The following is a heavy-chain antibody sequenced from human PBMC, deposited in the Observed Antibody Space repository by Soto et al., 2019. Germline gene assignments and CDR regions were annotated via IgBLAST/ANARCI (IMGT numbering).Heavy chain of an antibody. CDR3: AKRAPFGVFEGRAFDV. CDR2: ISSGSGDI. CDR1: GFTFRSYG. V-gene: IGHV3-21*05. J-gene: IGHJ3*01. D-gene: IGHD3-3*01. Sequence: PGGSLRLSCEASGFTFRSYGMTWVRQAPGKGLEWVAYISSGSGDIFYADSVTGRFTISRDNTRNSVFLHMDRLRDADSALYYCAKRAPFGVFEGRAFDVWGQGTMVTVSS.